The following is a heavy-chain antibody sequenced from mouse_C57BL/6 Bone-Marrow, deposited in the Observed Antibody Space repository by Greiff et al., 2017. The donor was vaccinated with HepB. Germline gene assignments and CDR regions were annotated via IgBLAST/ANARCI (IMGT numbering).Heavy chain of an antibody. CDR3: ARDYYGSSYGAMDY. V-gene: IGHV3-6*01. D-gene: IGHD1-1*01. Sequence: DVQLQESGPGLVKPSQSLSLTCSVTGYSITSGYYWNWIRQFPGNKLEWMGYISYDGSNNYNPSLKNRISITRDTSKNQFFLKLNSVTTEDTATYYCARDYYGSSYGAMDYWGQGTSVTVSS. CDR2: ISYDGSN. CDR1: GYSITSGYY. J-gene: IGHJ4*01.